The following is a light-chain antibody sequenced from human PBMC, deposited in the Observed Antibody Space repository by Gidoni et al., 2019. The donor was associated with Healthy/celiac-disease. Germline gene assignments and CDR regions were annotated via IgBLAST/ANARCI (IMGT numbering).Light chain of an antibody. CDR3: QQYNSW. J-gene: IGKJ1*01. CDR2: KAA. CDR1: QSISSW. V-gene: IGKV1-5*03. Sequence: DIQMTQSPSTLSASVGDRVTITCRASQSISSWLAWYQQKPGKAPKLLIYKAASLERGVPSRFSGSGSGTEFTLTISSLQPDDFATYYCQQYNSWFGQGTKVEIK.